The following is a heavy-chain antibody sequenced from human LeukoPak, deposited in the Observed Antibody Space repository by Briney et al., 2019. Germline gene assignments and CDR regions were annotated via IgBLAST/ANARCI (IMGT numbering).Heavy chain of an antibody. CDR2: IFHSVRT. V-gene: IGHV4-39*01. J-gene: IGHJ5*02. CDR3: ARHNSTLSVVVITDNWFDT. CDR1: RGSIPTMGHY. Sequence: SETLSLTCTVARGSIPTMGHYWGWIRQPPGKGRDWIGTIFHSVRTYYSPSVRTRLTMSVDTSKNQVSMKLNSVNAADTDMYYCARHNSTLSVVVITDNWFDTWGQGTQVTVSS. D-gene: IGHD3-22*01.